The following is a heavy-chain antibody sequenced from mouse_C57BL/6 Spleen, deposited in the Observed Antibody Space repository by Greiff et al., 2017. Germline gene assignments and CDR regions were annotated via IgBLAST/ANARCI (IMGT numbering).Heavy chain of an antibody. CDR3: ARGGREYYFDY. CDR2: IYPRSGNT. J-gene: IGHJ2*01. V-gene: IGHV1-81*01. CDR1: GYTFTSYG. D-gene: IGHD3-3*01. Sequence: LVESGAELARPGASVKLSCKASGYTFTSYGISWVKQRTGQGLEWIGEIYPRSGNTYYNEKFKGKATLTADKSSSTAYMELRSLTSEDSAVYFCARGGREYYFDYWGQGTTLTVSS.